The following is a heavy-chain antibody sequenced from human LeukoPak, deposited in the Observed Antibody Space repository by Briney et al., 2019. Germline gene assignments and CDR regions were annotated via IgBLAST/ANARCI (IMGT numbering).Heavy chain of an antibody. CDR3: ARDSSSSLSYYFDY. CDR1: GFTFSSYA. CDR2: ISYDGSNT. D-gene: IGHD6-6*01. Sequence: PGGSLRLSCAASGFTFSSYAMHWVRQAPGKGLEWVAVISYDGSNTYYADSVKGRFTISRDNSKNTLYLQMNSLRAEDTAVYYCARDSSSSLSYYFDYWGQGTLVTVSS. J-gene: IGHJ4*02. V-gene: IGHV3-30*04.